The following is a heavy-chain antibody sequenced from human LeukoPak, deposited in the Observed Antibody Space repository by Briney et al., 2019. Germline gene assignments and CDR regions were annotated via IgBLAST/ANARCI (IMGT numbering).Heavy chain of an antibody. CDR3: ASNGGQWLGYNWLDP. CDR2: IYYSGST. J-gene: IGHJ5*02. V-gene: IGHV4-39*01. CDR1: GGSISSSSYY. Sequence: KPSETLSLTCTVSGGSISSSSYYWGWIRQPPGKGLEWIGSIYYSGSTYYNPSLKSRVTISVDTSKNQFSLKLSSVTAADTAVYYCASNGGQWLGYNWLDPWGQGTLVTVSS. D-gene: IGHD6-19*01.